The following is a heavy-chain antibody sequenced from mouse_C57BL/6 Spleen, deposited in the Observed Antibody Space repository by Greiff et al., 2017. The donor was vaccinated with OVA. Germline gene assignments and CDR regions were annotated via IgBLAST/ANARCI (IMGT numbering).Heavy chain of an antibody. CDR1: GYSITSGYY. J-gene: IGHJ2*01. CDR3: AREKYSPCDY. V-gene: IGHV3-6*01. CDR2: ISYDGSN. Sequence: VQLKESGPGLVKPSQSLSLTCSVTGYSITSGYYWNWIRQFPGNKLEWMGYISYDGSNNYNPSLKNRISITRDTSKNQFFLKLNSVTTEDTATYYCAREKYSPCDYWGQGTTLTVSS. D-gene: IGHD5-1-1*01.